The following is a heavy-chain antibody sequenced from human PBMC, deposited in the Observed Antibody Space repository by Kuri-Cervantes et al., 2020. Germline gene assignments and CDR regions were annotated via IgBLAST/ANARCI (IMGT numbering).Heavy chain of an antibody. V-gene: IGHV3-23*01. J-gene: IGHJ6*02. CDR2: VTGSGDNT. CDR1: GFTFSSYA. Sequence: GGSLRLSCAASGFTFSSYAMSWVRRAPGKDLEWVSMVTGSGDNTYYADSVKGRFTISRDNSKNTLYLQMNSLRAEDTAVYYCAYYYYGMDVWGQGTTVTVSS. CDR3: AYYYYGMDV.